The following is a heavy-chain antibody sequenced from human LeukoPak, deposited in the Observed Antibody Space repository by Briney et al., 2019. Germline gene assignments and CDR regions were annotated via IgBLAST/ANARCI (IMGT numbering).Heavy chain of an antibody. Sequence: GGSLRLSCAASGFTVSNNYMSWARQAPGKKLEWVSDIYSDGTTFYADSVKGRFTISRDNSKNTLYLQMNSLRAEDTAVYYCAKEEYYYGSGSYYNWDYWGQGTLVTVSS. D-gene: IGHD3-10*01. CDR3: AKEEYYYGSGSYYNWDY. J-gene: IGHJ4*02. V-gene: IGHV3-53*01. CDR1: GFTVSNNY. CDR2: IYSDGTT.